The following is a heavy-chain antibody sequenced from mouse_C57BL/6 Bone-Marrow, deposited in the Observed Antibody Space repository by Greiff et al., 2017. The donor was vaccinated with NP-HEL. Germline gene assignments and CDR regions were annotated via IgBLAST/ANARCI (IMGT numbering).Heavy chain of an antibody. V-gene: IGHV2-6-2*01. CDR2: IWSAGST. CDR3: ARHGTYYGNSYYFDY. D-gene: IGHD2-10*01. Sequence: QVQLQQSGPDLVAPSQSLSITCTVSGFSLTSYCVHWVRQPPGKGLEWMVVIWSAGSTTYYSAIKSRMSTSKDNSKSQVFLKMNSLQTDDTAMYYCARHGTYYGNSYYFDYWGQGTTLTVSA. J-gene: IGHJ2*01. CDR1: GFSLTSYC.